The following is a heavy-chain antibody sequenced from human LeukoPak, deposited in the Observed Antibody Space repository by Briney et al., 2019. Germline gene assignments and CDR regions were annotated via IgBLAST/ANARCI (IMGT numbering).Heavy chain of an antibody. CDR2: ISGDGGST. Sequence: QPGGSLRLSCAASGFTFDDYAMHWVRQTPGKGLELVSLISGDGGSTYFADSVKGRFTVSRDNSKNSLYLQMNSLRPEDTALYYCAKVPSSASGWYRFDYWGQGTLVTVSS. CDR1: GFTFDDYA. CDR3: AKVPSSASGWYRFDY. D-gene: IGHD6-19*01. V-gene: IGHV3-43*02. J-gene: IGHJ4*02.